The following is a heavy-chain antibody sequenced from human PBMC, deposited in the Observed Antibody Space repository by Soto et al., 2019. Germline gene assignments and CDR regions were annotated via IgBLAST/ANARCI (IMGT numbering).Heavy chain of an antibody. V-gene: IGHV1-3*05. CDR2: INPANGNT. J-gene: IGHJ4*02. Sequence: QVQLAQSGAEERKPGASVKVSCEATGYTFTAYAMHWVRQAPGQRLEWMGWINPANGNTKYSQKFQGRLTITSDTSANTVYMELNSLPSEDTAMYYCTMSAISPYGGLIGPFDYWGQGNLVTVSS. CDR1: GYTFTAYA. CDR3: TMSAISPYGGLIGPFDY. D-gene: IGHD3-16*02.